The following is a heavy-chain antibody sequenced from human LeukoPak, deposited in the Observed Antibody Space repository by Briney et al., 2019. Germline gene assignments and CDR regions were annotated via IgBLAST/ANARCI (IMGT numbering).Heavy chain of an antibody. Sequence: PGGSLRLSCAASGFTFSTYSMNWVRQAPGKGLEWVSYISSSSSTIRYADSVRGRFTISRDNAKNSLFLQMNSLRAEDTAVYYCASEGVATPATIDHWGQGTLVTVSS. V-gene: IGHV3-48*01. CDR1: GFTFSTYS. D-gene: IGHD6-13*01. CDR2: ISSSSSTI. J-gene: IGHJ5*02. CDR3: ASEGVATPATIDH.